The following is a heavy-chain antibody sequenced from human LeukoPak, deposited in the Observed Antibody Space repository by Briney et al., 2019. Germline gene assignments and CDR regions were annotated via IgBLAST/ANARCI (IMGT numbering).Heavy chain of an antibody. J-gene: IGHJ4*02. CDR3: ARYGSGTSYITNYFDY. V-gene: IGHV3-48*02. CDR2: ISSDSRTI. D-gene: IGHD3-10*01. CDR1: GFTFSSYS. Sequence: GGTLRLSCAASGFTFSSYSMNWVRHPPAKGLEWVLYISSDSRTIYYADSVKGRFTISRDNAKNSLYLQMKSLRDEDTAVYYCARYGSGTSYITNYFDYWGQGTLVTVSS.